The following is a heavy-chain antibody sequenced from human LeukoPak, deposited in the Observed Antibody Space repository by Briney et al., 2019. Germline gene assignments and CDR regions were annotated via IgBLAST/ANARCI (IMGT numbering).Heavy chain of an antibody. D-gene: IGHD3-3*01. V-gene: IGHV3-74*01. CDR2: IQENGKEK. J-gene: IGHJ6*02. CDR1: GFTFSSYS. Sequence: GGSLRLSCAASGFTFSSYSMNWVRQAPGQGLVWVSRIQENGKEKTYADSVKDRFTISRDNAKNTVYLQMNSLRVEDTAVYYCASDRVFFGLDLWGQGTTVFVSS. CDR3: ASDRVFFGLDL.